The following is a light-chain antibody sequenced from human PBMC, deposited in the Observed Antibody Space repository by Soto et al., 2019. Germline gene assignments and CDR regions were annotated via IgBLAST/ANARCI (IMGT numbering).Light chain of an antibody. V-gene: IGKV3-11*01. CDR2: DAS. CDR3: QQRSNWQT. Sequence: EIVLTQSPATLSLSPGERATLSCRASQSVSSYLAWYQQKPGQAPRLLIYDASNRATGIPARFSGSGSGTDFTLTSSSLEPEDFAFYYCQQRSNWQTFGQGTKLEIK. J-gene: IGKJ2*01. CDR1: QSVSSY.